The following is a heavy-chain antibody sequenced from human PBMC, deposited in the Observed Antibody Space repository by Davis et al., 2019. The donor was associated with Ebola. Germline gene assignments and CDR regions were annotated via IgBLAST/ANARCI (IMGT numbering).Heavy chain of an antibody. CDR3: ARGGYCSSTSCYGGYYYYGMDV. Sequence: SCAASGFTFSSYWMSWVRQPPGKGLEWIGEIYHSGSTNYNPSLKSRVTISVDKSKNQFSLKLSSVTAADTAVYYCARGGYCSSTSCYGGYYYYGMDVWGQGTTVTVSS. V-gene: IGHV4-4*02. J-gene: IGHJ6*02. CDR2: IYHSGST. CDR1: GFTFSSYW. D-gene: IGHD2-2*01.